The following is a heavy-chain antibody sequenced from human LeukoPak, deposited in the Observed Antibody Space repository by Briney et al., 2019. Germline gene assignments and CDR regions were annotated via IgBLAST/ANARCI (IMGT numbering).Heavy chain of an antibody. J-gene: IGHJ4*02. V-gene: IGHV4-59*01. CDR2: IYYSGST. CDR1: GGSIISYY. D-gene: IGHD2-21*01. CDR3: ARGRSILIDY. Sequence: SETLSLTCTVSGGSIISYYWSWIRQPPGKGLEWIGYIYYSGSTNYNPSLKSRVTISVDTSKNQFSLKLTSVTAADTAVYYCARGRSILIDYWGQGMLVTVSS.